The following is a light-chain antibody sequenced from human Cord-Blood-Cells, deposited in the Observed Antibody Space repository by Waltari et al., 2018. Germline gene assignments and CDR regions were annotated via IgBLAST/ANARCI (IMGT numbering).Light chain of an antibody. J-gene: IGLJ3*02. Sequence: QSALTQPASVSGSPGQSITISCTGTSSDVGGYNYVSWYQQHPGKAPKLNTYEVSNRPSGVSNRFSCSKSGNTASLTISGLQAEDEADYYCSSYTSSSTVFGGGTKLTVL. CDR3: SSYTSSSTV. CDR1: SSDVGGYNY. V-gene: IGLV2-14*01. CDR2: EVS.